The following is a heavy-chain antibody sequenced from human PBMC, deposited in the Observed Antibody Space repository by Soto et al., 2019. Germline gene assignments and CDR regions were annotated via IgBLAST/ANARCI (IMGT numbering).Heavy chain of an antibody. D-gene: IGHD5-18*01. V-gene: IGHV1-69*13. CDR1: GGTFGSYA. CDR2: IIPIFGTA. Sequence: SVKVSCKASGGTFGSYAISWVRQAPGQGLEWMGGIIPIFGTANYAQKFQGRVTITADESTSTAYMELSSLRSEDTAVYYCARDHTAMATGFDYWGQGTLVTVSS. J-gene: IGHJ4*02. CDR3: ARDHTAMATGFDY.